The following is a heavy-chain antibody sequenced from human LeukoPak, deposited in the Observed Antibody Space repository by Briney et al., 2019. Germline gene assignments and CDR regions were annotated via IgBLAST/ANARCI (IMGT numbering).Heavy chain of an antibody. V-gene: IGHV3-48*01. CDR2: ITSSSSTI. CDR3: ARDRTMGEFDF. J-gene: IGHJ4*02. D-gene: IGHD4/OR15-4a*01. Sequence: GGSLRLSCAASGFTFSSYSMNWVRQPPGRGLEWVSYITSSSSTIYYADSVKGRFTISRDNAKNSLYLQMNSLRAEDTAVYYCARDRTMGEFDFWGQGTLVTVSS. CDR1: GFTFSSYS.